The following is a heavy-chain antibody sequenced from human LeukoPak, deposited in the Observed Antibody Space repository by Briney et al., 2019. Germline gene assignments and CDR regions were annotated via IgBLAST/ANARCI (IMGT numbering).Heavy chain of an antibody. CDR3: ARDSPVNLGTYWYFDL. CDR2: VYYKSST. CDR1: GGSVGSAGYY. V-gene: IGHV4-61*08. Sequence: PSETLSLTCSVSGGSVGSAGYYWSWIRQPPGGGLEWIGYVYYKSSTNYNPSLKSRVTMSVDPSKNQFSLKLNSVTAADTAVYYCARDSPVNLGTYWYFDLWGRGTLVTVSS. J-gene: IGHJ2*01. D-gene: IGHD7-27*01.